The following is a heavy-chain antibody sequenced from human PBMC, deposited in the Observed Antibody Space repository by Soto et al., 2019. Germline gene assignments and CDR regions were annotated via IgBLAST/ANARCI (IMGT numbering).Heavy chain of an antibody. V-gene: IGHV3-23*01. J-gene: IGHJ3*02. D-gene: IGHD3-22*01. CDR1: GFSFRAYA. CDR3: AKVRLYDSGEYHRDGLDI. CDR2: ISGKGDNT. Sequence: EVKLLESGGGLVRPGGPLRVSCAASGFSFRAYAMTWVRQAPGRGLEWVSGISGKGDNTYYADSVKGRFSISSDNSNNTVYLHMQSLRGEDTAVYYCAKVRLYDSGEYHRDGLDIWGQGTRVTVSS.